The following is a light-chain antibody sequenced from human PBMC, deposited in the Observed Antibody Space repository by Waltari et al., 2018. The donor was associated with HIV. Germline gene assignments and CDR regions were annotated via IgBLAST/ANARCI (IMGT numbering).Light chain of an antibody. CDR2: EVS. V-gene: IGLV2-23*02. Sequence: QSALTQTASVSGSPGQSITISSTGTSSNLVSWYQQHPGKAPKLIIYEVSKRPSGVCYRFSASKSGNSASRTISGLHAEYVAEYHCCSYVGVVNSFVLFGGGTKLTVL. J-gene: IGLJ2*01. CDR3: CSYVGVVNSFVL. CDR1: SSNL.